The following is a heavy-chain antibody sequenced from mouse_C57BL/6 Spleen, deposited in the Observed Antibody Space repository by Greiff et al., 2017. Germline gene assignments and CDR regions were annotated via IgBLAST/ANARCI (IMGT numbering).Heavy chain of an antibody. CDR3: ARSLLRYYAKDY. D-gene: IGHD1-1*01. J-gene: IGHJ4*01. CDR1: GYTFTSYG. V-gene: IGHV1-81*01. Sequence: QVQLQQSGAELARPGASVKLSCKASGYTFTSYGISWVKQRTGQGLEWIGGIYPRSGNTYYNEKFKGKDTMTADKSSRTAYLELRNRTSEDAAVCFSARSLLRYYAKDYWGQGTSVTVSS. CDR2: IYPRSGNT.